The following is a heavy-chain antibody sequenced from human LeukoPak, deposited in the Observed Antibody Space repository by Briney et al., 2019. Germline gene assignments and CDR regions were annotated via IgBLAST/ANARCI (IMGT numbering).Heavy chain of an antibody. Sequence: GGSLRLSCAASGFTFSSYGMLWVRQAPGKGLEGVTFIRYDGSNKYYADSVKGRFTISRDNSKNTLYLQMNSLRAEDTAVYYCARGATTTRFGRFDPWGQGTLVIVSS. J-gene: IGHJ5*02. CDR2: IRYDGSNK. CDR3: ARGATTTRFGRFDP. V-gene: IGHV3-30*02. D-gene: IGHD4-17*01. CDR1: GFTFSSYG.